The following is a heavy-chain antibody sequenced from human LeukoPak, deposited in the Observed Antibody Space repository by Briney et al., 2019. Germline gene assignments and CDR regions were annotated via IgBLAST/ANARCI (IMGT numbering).Heavy chain of an antibody. D-gene: IGHD1-26*01. J-gene: IGHJ4*02. CDR2: ISCDGSNK. CDR3: ARGSGSYIDY. Sequence: PGGSLRLSCVASGFTFSSYAMHRVRQAPGKGLEWVAVISCDGSNKYYADSVKGRFTISRDNSKNTLYLQMNSLRAEDTAVYYCARGSGSYIDYWGQGTLVTVSS. CDR1: GFTFSSYA. V-gene: IGHV3-30-3*01.